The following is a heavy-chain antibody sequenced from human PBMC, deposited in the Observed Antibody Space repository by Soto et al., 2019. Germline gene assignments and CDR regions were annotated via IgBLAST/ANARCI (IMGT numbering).Heavy chain of an antibody. CDR1: GFTFSNV. J-gene: IGHJ4*02. V-gene: IGHV3-30*04. Sequence: ESGGGVVQPGRSLRLSCAASGFTFSNVMHWVRQAPGKGLEWVAVISYDGSQKFHADSVKGRFTISRDNSKNTVYLQMNSLRSEDTAVYYCARDRWGYVSGAFDYWGQGTQVTVPS. D-gene: IGHD3-10*01. CDR3: ARDRWGYVSGAFDY. CDR2: ISYDGSQK.